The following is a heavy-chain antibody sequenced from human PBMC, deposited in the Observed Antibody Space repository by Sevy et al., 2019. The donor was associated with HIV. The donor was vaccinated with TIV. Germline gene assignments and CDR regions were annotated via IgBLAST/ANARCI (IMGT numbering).Heavy chain of an antibody. J-gene: IGHJ4*01. CDR3: ARDGGYSIKWYPLY. V-gene: IGHV3-30-3*01. CDR2: ISYEGSET. Sequence: GGSLRLSCAASGFAFSSHAMHWVRQAPGKGLEWVAVISYEGSETFYAASVEGRFTISRDNSKNILCLQINSLRPEDTAVYYCARDGGYSIKWYPLYWGHGTLVTVSS. D-gene: IGHD1-26*01. CDR1: GFAFSSHA.